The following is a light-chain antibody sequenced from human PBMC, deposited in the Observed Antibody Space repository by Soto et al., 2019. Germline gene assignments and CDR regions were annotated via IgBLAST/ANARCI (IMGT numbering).Light chain of an antibody. Sequence: DIQMTQSPSSLSASVGDRVTITCRASESINRHLNWYQQQPGKAPKLLSYAASSLQNGVPSRFGGDGSGTDFTLIITYLQPKEFATYYCQQSYTAVSITFRQGTRLEIK. CDR3: QQSYTAVSIT. CDR1: ESINRH. J-gene: IGKJ5*01. CDR2: AAS. V-gene: IGKV1-39*01.